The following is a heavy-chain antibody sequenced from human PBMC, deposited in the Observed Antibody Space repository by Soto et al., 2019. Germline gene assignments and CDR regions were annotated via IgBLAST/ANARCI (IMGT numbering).Heavy chain of an antibody. CDR3: ARHGAWGSVSPHLH. D-gene: IGHD3-16*01. J-gene: IGHJ1*01. CDR1: GGSISSSSYY. CDR2: IYYSGST. Sequence: QLQLQESGPGLVKPSETLSLTCTVSGGSISSSSYYWGWIRQPPGKGLEWIGSIYYSGSTYYNPSLKSRVTISVDTSKNQFSLKLSSVTAADTAVYYCARHGAWGSVSPHLHWGQGTLVTVSS. V-gene: IGHV4-39*01.